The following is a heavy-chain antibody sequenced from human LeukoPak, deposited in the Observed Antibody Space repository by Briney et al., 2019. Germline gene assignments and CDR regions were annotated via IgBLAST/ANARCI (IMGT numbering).Heavy chain of an antibody. V-gene: IGHV3-23*01. D-gene: IGHD3-10*01. Sequence: GGSLRLSCAASAFTFSSYAMSWVRQAPGKGLEWVSAISGSGGSTYYADSVKGRFTISRDNSKNTLYLQMNSLRAEDTAVYYCAKLLGSGYYYYGMDVWGQGTTVTVSS. CDR3: AKLLGSGYYYYGMDV. CDR1: AFTFSSYA. J-gene: IGHJ6*02. CDR2: ISGSGGST.